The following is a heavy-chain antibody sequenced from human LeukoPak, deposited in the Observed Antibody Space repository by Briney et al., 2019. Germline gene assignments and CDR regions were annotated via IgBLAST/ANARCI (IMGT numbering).Heavy chain of an antibody. CDR2: IYTSGST. V-gene: IGHV4-4*07. CDR1: GGSISNYY. Sequence: PSETLSLTCTVSGGSISNYYWNWIRQPAGKGLEWIGRIYTSGSTYYNPSLKSRVTMSVDTSKNHFSLKLTSVTAADTAMYYCARATRVPDFDCWGEGTPVTVSS. J-gene: IGHJ4*02. CDR3: ARATRVPDFDC.